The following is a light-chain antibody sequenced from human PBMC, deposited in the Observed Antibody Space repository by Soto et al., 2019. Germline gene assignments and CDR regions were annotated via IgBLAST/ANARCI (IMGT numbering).Light chain of an antibody. J-gene: IGKJ3*01. CDR3: QQRSDGFS. V-gene: IGKV3-11*01. CDR2: DAS. CDR1: ESVNSF. Sequence: EIVLTQSPATLSLSPGERATLSCRASESVNSFLAWYQHKPGQAPRLLIYDASNRATGIPARFSGSGSGTGFTLTISSLGPEDFAIYYCQQRSDGFSFGPGTKVDIK.